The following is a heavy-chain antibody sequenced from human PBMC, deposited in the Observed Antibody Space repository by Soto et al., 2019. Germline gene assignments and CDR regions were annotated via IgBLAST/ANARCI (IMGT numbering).Heavy chain of an antibody. Sequence: GGSLRLSCAASGFTVSSNYLNWVRQAPGKGLEWVSVIYSGGNTYYADSVKGRFTISRDNSKNTLYLQMNSLRAEDTAVYYCASLGYSGYDFAFDIWGQGTMVTVSS. CDR3: ASLGYSGYDFAFDI. V-gene: IGHV3-53*01. CDR2: IYSGGNT. J-gene: IGHJ3*02. D-gene: IGHD5-12*01. CDR1: GFTVSSNY.